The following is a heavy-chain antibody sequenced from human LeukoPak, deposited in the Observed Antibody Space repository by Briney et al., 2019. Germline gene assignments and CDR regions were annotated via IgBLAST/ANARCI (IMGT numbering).Heavy chain of an antibody. CDR2: ISGSGGST. CDR3: AKGPYYDILTGYSKTEYYFDY. V-gene: IGHV3-23*01. J-gene: IGHJ4*02. CDR1: GFTLSSYA. D-gene: IGHD3-9*01. Sequence: GGSLRLSCAASGFTLSSYAMSWVRQAPGKGLEWVSAISGSGGSTYYADSVKGRFTISRDNSKNTLYLQMNSLRAEDTAVYYCAKGPYYDILTGYSKTEYYFDYWGQGTLVTVSS.